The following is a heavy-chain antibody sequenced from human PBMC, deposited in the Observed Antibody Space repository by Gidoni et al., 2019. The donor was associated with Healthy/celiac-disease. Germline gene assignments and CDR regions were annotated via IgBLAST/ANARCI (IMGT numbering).Heavy chain of an antibody. CDR3: ARVSRGAIDY. J-gene: IGHJ4*02. V-gene: IGHV3-7*04. Sequence: EVQLVESGGGWVQPGGSLRSAWAAPGFTFSSYWRSWVRQAPGKGLELVANKKQDGSEKYYVDSVKGRFTISRDNAKTSLYLQMNSLRAEDTAVYYCARVSRGAIDYWGQGTLVTVSS. CDR1: GFTFSSYW. CDR2: KKQDGSEK.